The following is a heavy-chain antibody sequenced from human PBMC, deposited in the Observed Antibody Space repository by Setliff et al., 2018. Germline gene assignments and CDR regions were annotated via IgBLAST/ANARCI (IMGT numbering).Heavy chain of an antibody. CDR2: IYKSGST. D-gene: IGHD2-15*01. CDR1: GGSVSSGSYY. CDR3: ARTRYGLGGRPY. Sequence: SETLSLTCTVSGGSVSSGSYYWSWIRQPAGKGLEWFGHIYKSGSTNYNPSLKSLVTISLDTPKNRFSLRLSSVTAADTAVYYCARTRYGLGGRPYWGQGTLVTVSS. V-gene: IGHV4-61*10. J-gene: IGHJ4*02.